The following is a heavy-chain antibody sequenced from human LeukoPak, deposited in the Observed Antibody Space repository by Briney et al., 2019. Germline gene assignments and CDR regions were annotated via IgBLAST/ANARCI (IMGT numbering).Heavy chain of an antibody. V-gene: IGHV3-21*01. CDR3: ARGTYYYDSSGYSYY. Sequence: GGSLRLSCAASGFTFSSYSMNWVRQAPGKGLEWVSSISSSSSYIYHADSVKGRFTISRDNAKNSLYLQMNSLRAEDTAVYYCARGTYYYDSSGYSYYWGQGTLVTVSS. D-gene: IGHD3-22*01. CDR2: ISSSSSYI. CDR1: GFTFSSYS. J-gene: IGHJ4*02.